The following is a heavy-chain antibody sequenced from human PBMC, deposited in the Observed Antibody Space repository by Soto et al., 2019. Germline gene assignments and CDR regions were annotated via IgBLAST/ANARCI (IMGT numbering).Heavy chain of an antibody. CDR1: GFTFDDYA. J-gene: IGHJ3*02. CDR3: ANGDWGYGAFDI. V-gene: IGHV3-9*01. CDR2: ISWNSGSI. D-gene: IGHD7-27*01. Sequence: EVQLVESGGGLVQPGTSLRLSCAASGFTFDDYAMHWVRQAPGKGLEWVSGISWNSGSIGYADSVKGRFTISRDNAKNFLYLQMNSLRAEVTALYYCANGDWGYGAFDIWGQGTMVIVSS.